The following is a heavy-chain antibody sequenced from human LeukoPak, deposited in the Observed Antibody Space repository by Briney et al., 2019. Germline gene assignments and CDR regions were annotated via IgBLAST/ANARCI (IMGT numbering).Heavy chain of an antibody. D-gene: IGHD2-2*01. CDR1: GFNFNIYH. CDR2: ISSRSDTI. V-gene: IGHV3-48*02. CDR3: AREWQYAPDY. J-gene: IGHJ4*02. Sequence: HPGGSLRLSCAASGFNFNIYHMNWVRQAPGKGVEWVSSISSRSDTIYYADSVRGRFTLSRDNAENSLYLQMRSLTDEDTAVYYCAREWQYAPDYWGQGTLVTVSS.